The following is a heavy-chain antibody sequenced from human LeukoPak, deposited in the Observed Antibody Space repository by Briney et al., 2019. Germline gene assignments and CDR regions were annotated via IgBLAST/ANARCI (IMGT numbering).Heavy chain of an antibody. D-gene: IGHD2-2*01. CDR1: GYSFTSYW. Sequence: GESLKISCKGSGYSFTSYWIGWVRQMPGKGLGWMGIIYPGDSDTRYSPSFQGQVTISADKSISTAYLQWSSLKASDTAMYYCARGYEDCSSTSCYGAFDIWGQGTMVTVSS. CDR3: ARGYEDCSSTSCYGAFDI. CDR2: IYPGDSDT. J-gene: IGHJ3*02. V-gene: IGHV5-51*01.